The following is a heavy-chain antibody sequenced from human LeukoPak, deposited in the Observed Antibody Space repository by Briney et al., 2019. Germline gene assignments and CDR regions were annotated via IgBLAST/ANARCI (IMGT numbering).Heavy chain of an antibody. J-gene: IGHJ6*02. Sequence: PSDTLSLTCAVSGYSISSSNWWGWIRQPPGKGLEWLGYIYYSGNTYYNPSLKSRVTMSVDTSKNQFSLKLSSVTAVDTAVYYCARVWIGGYAMDVWGQGTTITVSS. D-gene: IGHD3-10*01. CDR3: ARVWIGGYAMDV. CDR2: IYYSGNT. V-gene: IGHV4-28*03. CDR1: GYSISSSNW.